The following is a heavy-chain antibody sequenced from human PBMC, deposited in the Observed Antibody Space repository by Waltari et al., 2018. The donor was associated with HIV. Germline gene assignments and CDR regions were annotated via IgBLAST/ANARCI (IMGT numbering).Heavy chain of an antibody. J-gene: IGHJ6*02. CDR1: GGSISSSNW. V-gene: IGHV4-4*02. CDR2: IYQSGST. CDR3: ARRGIRSSSPGDYYYGMDV. Sequence: QVQLQESGPGLVKPSGTLSLTCAVSGGSISSSNWWSWVRQPPRKALEWIGAIYQSGSTNYNPSLKSRVTISVDKSKNQFSLKLSSVTAADTAVYYCARRGIRSSSPGDYYYGMDVWGQGTTVTVSS. D-gene: IGHD6-13*01.